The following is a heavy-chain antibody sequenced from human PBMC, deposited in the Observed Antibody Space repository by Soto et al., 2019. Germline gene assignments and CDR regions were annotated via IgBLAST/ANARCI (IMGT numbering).Heavy chain of an antibody. D-gene: IGHD3-22*01. V-gene: IGHV3-23*01. CDR3: ANLYYYDSSGYYYFDY. CDR1: GFTFSSYA. Sequence: GESLKISCAASGFTFSSYAMSWVRQAPGKGLEWVSAISGSGGSTYYADSVKGRFTISRDNSKNTLYLQMNSLRAEDTAVYYCANLYYYDSSGYYYFDYWGQGTLVTVSS. CDR2: ISGSGGST. J-gene: IGHJ4*02.